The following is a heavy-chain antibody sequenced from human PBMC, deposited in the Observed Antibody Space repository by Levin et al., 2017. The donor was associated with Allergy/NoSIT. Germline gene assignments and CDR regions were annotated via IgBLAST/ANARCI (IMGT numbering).Heavy chain of an antibody. J-gene: IGHJ4*02. CDR2: ISGSGGST. Sequence: GESLKISCAASGFTFSMYAMSWVRQAPGKGLEWVSAISGSGGSTYYADSVKGRFTISRDNSKNTLYLQMNSLRAEDTGVLYCAKGAGRYCSGGNSYLDYWGQGTLVTVSS. D-gene: IGHD2-15*01. V-gene: IGHV3-23*01. CDR1: GFTFSMYA. CDR3: AKGAGRYCSGGNSYLDY.